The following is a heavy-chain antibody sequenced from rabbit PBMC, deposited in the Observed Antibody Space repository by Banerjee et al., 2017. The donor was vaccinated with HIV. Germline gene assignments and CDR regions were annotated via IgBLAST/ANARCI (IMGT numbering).Heavy chain of an antibody. CDR2: IWTGSGGDT. Sequence: QEQLEESGGDLVKPEGSLTLTCTASGFSFSSSYWICWVRQAPGKGLEWIACIWTGSGGDTAYASWAKGRFTISKTSSTTVTLQMPSLTAADTATYFCARDVGYGDGWVLNLWGPGTLVTVS. V-gene: IGHV1S45*01. J-gene: IGHJ4*01. CDR1: GFSFSSSYW. CDR3: ARDVGYGDGWVLNL. D-gene: IGHD2-1*01.